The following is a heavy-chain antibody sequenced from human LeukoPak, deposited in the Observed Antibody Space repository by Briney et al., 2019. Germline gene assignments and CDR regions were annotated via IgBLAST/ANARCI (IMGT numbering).Heavy chain of an antibody. V-gene: IGHV1-3*01. CDR1: GYTFTIYG. CDR2: INAGNGNT. CDR3: ARDPASLWGSYRYDPPGFDY. D-gene: IGHD3-16*02. J-gene: IGHJ4*02. Sequence: ASVTVSCKTSGYTFTIYGISWVRQAPGQGLEWMGWINAGNGNTKYSQKFQGRVTITRDTSASTAYMELSSLRSEDTAVYYCARDPASLWGSYRYDPPGFDYWGQGTLVTVSS.